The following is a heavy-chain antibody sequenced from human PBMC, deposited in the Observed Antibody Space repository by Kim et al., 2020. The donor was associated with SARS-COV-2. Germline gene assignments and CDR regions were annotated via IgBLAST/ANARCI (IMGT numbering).Heavy chain of an antibody. CDR1: GFTFNSHA. D-gene: IGHD1-1*01. V-gene: IGHV3-23*01. J-gene: IGHJ5*02. CDR2: IGGSGDYT. Sequence: GGSLRLSCTASGFTFNSHAISWVRQAPGKGLQWVSAIGGSGDYTYYSDSVKGRFTISGDNSRNMLFLQMNSLGAEDTGLYFCARGPQYSFYTNGYFYHWGLGTLVTVSS. CDR3: ARGPQYSFYTNGYFYH.